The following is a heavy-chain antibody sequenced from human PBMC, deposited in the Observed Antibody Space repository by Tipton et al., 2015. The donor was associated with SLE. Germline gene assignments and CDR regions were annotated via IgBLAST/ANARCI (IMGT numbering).Heavy chain of an antibody. J-gene: IGHJ4*02. Sequence: SLRLSCAASGFTFSSYWMHWVRQAPGKGLEWVSYISSSGSTIYYADSVKGRFTISRDNAKNSLYLQMNSLRAEDTAVYYCATLAVAAPLGYWGQGTLVTVSS. V-gene: IGHV3-48*03. CDR3: ATLAVAAPLGY. D-gene: IGHD6-19*01. CDR1: GFTFSSYW. CDR2: ISSSGSTI.